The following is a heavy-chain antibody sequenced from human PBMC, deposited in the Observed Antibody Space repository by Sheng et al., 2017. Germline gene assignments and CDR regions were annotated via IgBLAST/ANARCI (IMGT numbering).Heavy chain of an antibody. CDR3: ARARRGAGTSTYYYYCMDV. Sequence: QVQLQESGPRLVKPSETLSLTCTVSGYSINSGDYWGWIRQPPGKGLEWVATIYHSGTTYYNPSLRSRITMSIDTSKNKLSLKVRFVTAADTAVYYCARARRGAGTSTYYYYCMDVWGQGPRSPVSS. CDR1: GYSINSGDY. D-gene: IGHD1-1*01. J-gene: IGHJ6*02. CDR2: IYHSGTT. V-gene: IGHV4-38-2*02.